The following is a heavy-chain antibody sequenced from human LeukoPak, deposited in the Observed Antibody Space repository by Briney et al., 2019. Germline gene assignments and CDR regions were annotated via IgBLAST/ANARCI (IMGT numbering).Heavy chain of an antibody. Sequence: GASLRLSCAASGFTFSSYAMSWVRQAPGKGLEWVSAISGSGGSTYYADSVKGRFTISRDNSKNTLYLQMNSLRAEDTAVYYCARVHQAYYDILTGYYGDYYYGMDVWGQGTTVTVSS. CDR2: ISGSGGST. V-gene: IGHV3-23*01. CDR1: GFTFSSYA. CDR3: ARVHQAYYDILTGYYGDYYYGMDV. D-gene: IGHD3-9*01. J-gene: IGHJ6*02.